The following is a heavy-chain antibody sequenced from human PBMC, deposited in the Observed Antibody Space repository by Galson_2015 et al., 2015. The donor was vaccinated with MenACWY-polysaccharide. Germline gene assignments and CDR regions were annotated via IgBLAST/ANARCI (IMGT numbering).Heavy chain of an antibody. D-gene: IGHD2-15*01. CDR3: ARDQGAGYCSGGSCYGAFDI. Sequence: SVKVSCKASGYTFTSYGISWVRQAPGQGLEWMGWISAYNGNTNYAQKLQGRVTMTTDTSTSTAYMELRSLRSDDTAVYYCARDQGAGYCSGGSCYGAFDIWGQGTRVTGSS. CDR2: ISAYNGNT. J-gene: IGHJ3*02. V-gene: IGHV1-18*01. CDR1: GYTFTSYG.